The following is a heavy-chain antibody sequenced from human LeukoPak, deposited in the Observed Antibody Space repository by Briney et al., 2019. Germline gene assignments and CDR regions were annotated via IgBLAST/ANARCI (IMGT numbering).Heavy chain of an antibody. Sequence: SETLSLTCTVSGGSISSYYWSWIRQPPGKGLEWIGYIYYSGSTNYNPSLKSRVTISVDTSKNQFSLKLSSVTAADTAVYYCASVRSIAAAGSLYYYYGMDVWGQGTTVTVSS. J-gene: IGHJ6*02. CDR3: ASVRSIAAAGSLYYYYGMDV. V-gene: IGHV4-59*01. CDR2: IYYSGST. D-gene: IGHD6-13*01. CDR1: GGSISSYY.